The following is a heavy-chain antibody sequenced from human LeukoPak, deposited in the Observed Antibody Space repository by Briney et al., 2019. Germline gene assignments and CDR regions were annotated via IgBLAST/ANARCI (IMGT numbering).Heavy chain of an antibody. D-gene: IGHD6-13*01. J-gene: IGHJ6*02. V-gene: IGHV3-33*01. Sequence: QAWGSLRLSCAASGFTFSSYGMHWVRQAPGEGLEWVAVIWYDGSNKYYADSVKGRFTISRDNSNNPLYLQMNSLRAEDTAVYYCAREPRIAAATPDGMDVWGQGTTVTVSS. CDR1: GFTFSSYG. CDR3: AREPRIAAATPDGMDV. CDR2: IWYDGSNK.